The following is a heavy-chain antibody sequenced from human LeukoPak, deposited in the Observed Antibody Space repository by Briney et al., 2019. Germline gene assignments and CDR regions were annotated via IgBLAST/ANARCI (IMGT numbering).Heavy chain of an antibody. CDR3: ARGPGGGVRQIDY. CDR2: IIAYNGNA. J-gene: IGHJ4*02. D-gene: IGHD2-8*01. CDR1: GYTFTSYG. Sequence: ASVKVSCKASGYTFTSYGISWVRQAPGQGLEWMGWIIAYNGNAKYAQKFQGRVTMTTDTSTATAYMEVESLRTDDTAVYYCARGPGGGVRQIDYWGQGTQVTVSS. V-gene: IGHV1-18*04.